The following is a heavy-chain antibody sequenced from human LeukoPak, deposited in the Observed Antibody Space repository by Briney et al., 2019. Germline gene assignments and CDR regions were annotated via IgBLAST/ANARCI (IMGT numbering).Heavy chain of an antibody. CDR1: GGSISSSSYY. CDR3: ARLSAEGYSSSWYWGDYYYGMDV. V-gene: IGHV4-39*01. J-gene: IGHJ6*02. Sequence: SETLSLTCTVSGGSISSSSYYWGWIRQPPGKGLEWIGSIYYSGSTHYNPSLKSRVTISVDTSKNQFSLKLSSVTAADTAVYYCARLSAEGYSSSWYWGDYYYGMDVWGQGTTVTVSS. CDR2: IYYSGST. D-gene: IGHD6-13*01.